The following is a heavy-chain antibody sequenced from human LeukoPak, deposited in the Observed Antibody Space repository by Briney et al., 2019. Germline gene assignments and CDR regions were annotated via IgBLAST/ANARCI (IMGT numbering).Heavy chain of an antibody. CDR3: ARGYCSGSRCSRSY. V-gene: IGHV3-7*01. Sequence: GASLRLSCAASGFTFSSYAMSWVRQAPGKGLEWVAEIKQDGSDKNYVDSVKGRFIISRDNAKNSLYLQMNSLRAEDTAVYYCARGYCSGSRCSRSYWGQGTLVTVSS. J-gene: IGHJ4*02. CDR1: GFTFSSYA. CDR2: IKQDGSDK. D-gene: IGHD2-2*01.